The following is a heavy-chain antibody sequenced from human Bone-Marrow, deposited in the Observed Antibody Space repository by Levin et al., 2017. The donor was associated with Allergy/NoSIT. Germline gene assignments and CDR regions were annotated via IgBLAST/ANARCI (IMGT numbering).Heavy chain of an antibody. D-gene: IGHD3-10*01. CDR2: INHSGST. CDR3: ARGGRWSFSYYFDY. V-gene: IGHV4-34*01. J-gene: IGHJ4*02. CDR1: GGSFTGSF. Sequence: PSQTLSLTCAVDGGSFTGSFWTWIRPPPGKGLEWIGEINHSGSTKYNPSLTSRVTISVDTSKKEFSLNLSSVTAADTAVFYCARGGRWSFSYYFDYWGQGTRVTVSS.